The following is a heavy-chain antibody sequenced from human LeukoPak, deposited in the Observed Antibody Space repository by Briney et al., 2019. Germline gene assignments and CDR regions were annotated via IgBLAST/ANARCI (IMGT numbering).Heavy chain of an antibody. D-gene: IGHD3-9*01. J-gene: IGHJ5*02. V-gene: IGHV4-39*01. CDR1: GGSISSSSYY. CDR3: ARQKQGRYFDWLTNWFDP. Sequence: SETLSLTCTVSGGSISSSSYYWGWIRQPPGKGLEWIGSIYYSGSTYYNPSLRSRVTISVDTSKNQFSLKQSSVTAADTAVYYCARQKQGRYFDWLTNWFDPWGQGTLVTVSS. CDR2: IYYSGST.